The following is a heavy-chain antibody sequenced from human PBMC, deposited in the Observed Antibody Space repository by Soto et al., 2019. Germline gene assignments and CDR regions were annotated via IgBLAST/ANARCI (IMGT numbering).Heavy chain of an antibody. CDR3: AKDLAAMVTGAFDI. CDR2: ILKDGSDQ. J-gene: IGHJ3*02. CDR1: GFTFSNYG. V-gene: IGHV3-33*06. D-gene: IGHD5-18*01. Sequence: GGSLRLSCAPTGFTFSNYGMHWVRQAPGKGLEWVAVILKDGSDQKYADSMKGRFTISRDNSENTLYLHMNSLRAEDTAVYYCAKDLAAMVTGAFDIWGQGTMVTVSS.